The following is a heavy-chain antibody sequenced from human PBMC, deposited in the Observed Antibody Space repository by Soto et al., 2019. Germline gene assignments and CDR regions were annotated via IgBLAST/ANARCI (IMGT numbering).Heavy chain of an antibody. Sequence: ASVKDSCKPSGYTFTNNDVSWVRQATGQGLEWMGWMNPGSGDTGYAQKFQGRVTMTREISIATAYMELNSLTSEDTAIYYCARMENVGSLNWSDRWGKGNLVTASS. CDR3: ARMENVGSLNWSDR. CDR2: MNPGSGDT. J-gene: IGHJ5*02. V-gene: IGHV1-8*01. D-gene: IGHD3-10*01. CDR1: GYTFTNND.